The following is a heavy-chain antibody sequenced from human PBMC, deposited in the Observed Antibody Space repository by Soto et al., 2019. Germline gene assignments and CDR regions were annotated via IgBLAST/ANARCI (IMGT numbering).Heavy chain of an antibody. V-gene: IGHV5-51*01. D-gene: IGHD3-16*01. J-gene: IGHJ5*02. Sequence: PGESLKISCEASGYTYTSYWIAWVRQVPGRGLEWMGVIYPGDSHTRDSPSFRGRVTISVDKSITTAYLHWSSLTASDTAIYYCVRLPRYDYYVDTWGLGTLVTVSS. CDR1: GYTYTSYW. CDR2: IYPGDSHT. CDR3: VRLPRYDYYVDT.